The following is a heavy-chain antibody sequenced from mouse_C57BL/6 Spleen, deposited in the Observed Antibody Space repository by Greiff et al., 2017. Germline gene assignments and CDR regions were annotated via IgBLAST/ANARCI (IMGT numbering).Heavy chain of an antibody. D-gene: IGHD2-4*01. J-gene: IGHJ3*01. V-gene: IGHV1-47*01. CDR3: AREDYDYDGFAN. CDR2: FHPYNDDT. Sequence: VQLVESGAELVKPVASVTMSFKASGYTFTTSPPAWLQQNHGKSLAFIGNFHPYNDDTKYNDNFTVHASLTVEKSSSTVYLELSRLTSDDSAVYYCAREDYDYDGFANRGHGIRVTVSA. CDR1: GYTFTTSP.